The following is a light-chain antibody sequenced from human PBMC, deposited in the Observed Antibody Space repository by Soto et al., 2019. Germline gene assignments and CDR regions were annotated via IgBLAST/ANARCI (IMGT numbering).Light chain of an antibody. CDR1: QTIRSNY. CDR2: GAS. J-gene: IGKJ1*01. V-gene: IGKV3-20*01. CDR3: QQYGSSPPWT. Sequence: ETVLTQSPGTLSLSPGERATLSCRASQTIRSNYLAWYRQTPGQAPRLLIYGASNRATGIADRFSGSGSGTDFTLIISRLEPEDFALYYCQQYGSSPPWTFGQGTKVEIK.